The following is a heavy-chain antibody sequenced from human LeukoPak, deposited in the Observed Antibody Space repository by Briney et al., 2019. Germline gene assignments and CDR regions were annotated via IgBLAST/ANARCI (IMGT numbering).Heavy chain of an antibody. V-gene: IGHV4-34*01. J-gene: IGHJ4*02. Sequence: SETLSLTCAVYGGSFSGYYWSWIRQPPGKGLEWIGEINHSGSTNYNPSLKSRVTISVDTSKNQFSLKLSSVTAAGTAVYSCARHRPGIPVAGADFDYWGQGTLVTVSS. D-gene: IGHD6-19*01. CDR3: ARHRPGIPVAGADFDY. CDR2: INHSGST. CDR1: GGSFSGYY.